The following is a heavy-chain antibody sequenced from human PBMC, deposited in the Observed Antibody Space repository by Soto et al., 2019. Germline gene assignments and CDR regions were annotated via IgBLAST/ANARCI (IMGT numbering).Heavy chain of an antibody. Sequence: GGSLRLSCASSGFTSSSYSMNLVRQAPGKGLEWVSYISSSSSTIYYADSVKGRFTISRDNAKNSLYLQMNSLRAEDTAVYYCARDYSSYGPFDYWGQGTLVTVSS. CDR3: ARDYSSYGPFDY. CDR2: ISSSSSTI. CDR1: GFTSSSYS. V-gene: IGHV3-48*01. D-gene: IGHD5-18*01. J-gene: IGHJ4*02.